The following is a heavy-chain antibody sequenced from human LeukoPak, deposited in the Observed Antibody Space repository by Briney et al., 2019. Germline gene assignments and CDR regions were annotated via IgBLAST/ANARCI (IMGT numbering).Heavy chain of an antibody. V-gene: IGHV1-2*06. J-gene: IGHJ6*02. CDR1: GYTFTGYY. Sequence: GASVKVSCKASGYTFTGYYMHWVRQAPGQGLEWMGRINPNSGGTNYAQKFQGRVTMTRDTSISTAYMELSRLRSDDTAVYYCARDRITMVRGSYYYYYGMDVWGQGTTVTVSS. CDR2: INPNSGGT. D-gene: IGHD3-10*01. CDR3: ARDRITMVRGSYYYYYGMDV.